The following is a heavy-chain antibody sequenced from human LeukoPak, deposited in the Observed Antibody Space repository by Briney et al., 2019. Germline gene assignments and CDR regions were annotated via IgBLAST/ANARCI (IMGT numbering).Heavy chain of an antibody. D-gene: IGHD3-10*01. CDR3: ARGMDYSAITMVRGPLRWGFDY. J-gene: IGHJ4*02. Sequence: GGSLRLSCAASGFTFSSYAMHWVRQAPGKGLEWVAVISYDGSNKYYADSVKGRFTISRDNSKNTLYLQMNSLRAEDTAVYYCARGMDYSAITMVRGPLRWGFDYWGQGTLVTVSS. CDR2: ISYDGSNK. V-gene: IGHV3-30-3*01. CDR1: GFTFSSYA.